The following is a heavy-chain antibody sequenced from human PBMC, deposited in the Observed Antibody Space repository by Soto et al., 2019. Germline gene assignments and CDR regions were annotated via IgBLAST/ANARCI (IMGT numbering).Heavy chain of an antibody. V-gene: IGHV3-11*01. CDR1: GFTFSDYY. Sequence: PGGSLRLSCAASGFTFSDYYMSWIRQAPGKGLEWVSYISSSGSTIYYADSVKGRFTISRDNAKNSLYLQMNSLRAEDTAVYYCATLQLEQNWFDPWGQGTLVTVSS. J-gene: IGHJ5*02. D-gene: IGHD1-1*01. CDR3: ATLQLEQNWFDP. CDR2: ISSSGSTI.